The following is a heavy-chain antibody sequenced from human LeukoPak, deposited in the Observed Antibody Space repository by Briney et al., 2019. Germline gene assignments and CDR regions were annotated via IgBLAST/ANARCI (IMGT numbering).Heavy chain of an antibody. CDR1: GGSFSGYY. J-gene: IGHJ4*02. Sequence: SETLSRTCAVYGGSFSGYYWNWIRQPPGKGLEWIGEINHSGSTNYNPYLKSRVTISVDTSKNQFSLKLSSVTAADTAVYFCARELRSPRHFDYWGQGALVTVSS. CDR2: INHSGST. CDR3: ARELRSPRHFDY. V-gene: IGHV4-34*01. D-gene: IGHD3-3*01.